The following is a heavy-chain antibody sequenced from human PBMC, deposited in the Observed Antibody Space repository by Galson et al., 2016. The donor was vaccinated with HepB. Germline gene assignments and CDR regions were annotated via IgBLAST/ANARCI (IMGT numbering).Heavy chain of an antibody. CDR2: IIPIFGTA. J-gene: IGHJ4*02. D-gene: IGHD6-13*01. Sequence: QSGAEVKKPGESLRISCKASGGTFSTYAISWVRQAPGQGLEWMGGIIPIFGTANYAQKFQGRVTITADGSTSTAYMELSRLRSEDTAVYYCAIHSSSWLYSSGDYWGQGTLVTVSS. CDR3: AIHSSSWLYSSGDY. V-gene: IGHV1-69*01. CDR1: GGTFSTYA.